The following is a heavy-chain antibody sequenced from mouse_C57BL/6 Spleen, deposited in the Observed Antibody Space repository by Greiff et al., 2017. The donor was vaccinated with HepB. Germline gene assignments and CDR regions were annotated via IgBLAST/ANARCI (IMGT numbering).Heavy chain of an antibody. Sequence: VQLQQSGAELARPGASVKLSCKASGYTFTSYGISWVKQRTGQGLEWIGEIYPRSGNTYYNEKFKGKATLTADKSSSTAYMELRSLTSEDSAVYFCARKDYDYVGFAYWGQGTLVTVSA. D-gene: IGHD2-4*01. CDR2: IYPRSGNT. CDR1: GYTFTSYG. CDR3: ARKDYDYVGFAY. J-gene: IGHJ3*01. V-gene: IGHV1-81*01.